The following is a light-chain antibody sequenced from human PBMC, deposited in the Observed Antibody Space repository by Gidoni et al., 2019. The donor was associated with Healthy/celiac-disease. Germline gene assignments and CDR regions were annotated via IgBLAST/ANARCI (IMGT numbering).Light chain of an antibody. CDR3: QQYDHLPLT. Sequence: DIQMTQSPSSLSASVGDRVTITCQASQDISNYLNWYQQKPGKAPKLLLYDASNLETGVPSRFSGSGSGTDFPFTISSLQPEDIATYYCQQYDHLPLTFGGGTKVEIK. CDR2: DAS. J-gene: IGKJ4*01. CDR1: QDISNY. V-gene: IGKV1-33*01.